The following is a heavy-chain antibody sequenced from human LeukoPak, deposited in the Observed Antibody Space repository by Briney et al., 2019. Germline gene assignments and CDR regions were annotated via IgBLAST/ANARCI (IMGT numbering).Heavy chain of an antibody. CDR2: ISGSGGST. CDR1: GFTFSSYG. J-gene: IGHJ5*02. D-gene: IGHD3-9*01. V-gene: IGHV3-23*01. CDR3: AKDSYYDILTGYYMERNWFDP. Sequence: GGSLRLSCAASGFTFSSYGMSWVRQAPGKGLEWVSAISGSGGSTYYADSVKGRFTISRDNSKNTLYLQMNSLRAEDTAVYYCAKDSYYDILTGYYMERNWFDPWGQGTLVTVSS.